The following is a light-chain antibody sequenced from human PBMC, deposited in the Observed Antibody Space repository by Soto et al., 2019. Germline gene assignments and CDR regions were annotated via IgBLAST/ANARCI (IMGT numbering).Light chain of an antibody. CDR2: AAF. CDR3: QQTYSTPRT. V-gene: IGKV1-39*01. J-gene: IGKJ1*01. Sequence: DIQMTQSPSSLSASVGDRVTITCRASQSISSYLNWYQKKPAKAPKLLIYAAFSLQSGVPSRFSGSGSGTDFTLTISSLQPEDFATYYCQQTYSTPRTFGQGTKVEIK. CDR1: QSISSY.